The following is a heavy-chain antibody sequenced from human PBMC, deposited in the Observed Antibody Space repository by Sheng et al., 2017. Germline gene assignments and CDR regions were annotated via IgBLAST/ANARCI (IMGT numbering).Heavy chain of an antibody. D-gene: IGHD3-9*01. CDR1: GFTFSHFG. Sequence: QLAESGGGVVQPGGSLRLSCAASGFTFSHFGMHWVRQPPGKGLECVAFIRYDGGDNNYVESVKGRFTISRDNSKNTLYLQMNRVRPEDTGVYFCAKEASDILTGFDATPNSHYYMDVWGKGTTVTVSS. J-gene: IGHJ6*03. V-gene: IGHV3-30*02. CDR2: IRYDGGDN. CDR3: AKEASDILTGFDATPNSHYYMDV.